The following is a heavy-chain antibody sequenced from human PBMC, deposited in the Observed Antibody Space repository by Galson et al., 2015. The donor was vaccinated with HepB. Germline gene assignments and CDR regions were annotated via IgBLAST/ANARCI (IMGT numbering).Heavy chain of an antibody. V-gene: IGHV1-18*04. CDR2: ISAYNGNT. Sequence: SVKVSCKASGYTFTSNGISWVRQAPGQGLEWMGWISAYNGNTNYAQKLQGRVTMTTDTSTSTAYMELRSLRSDDTAVYYWARASTYYDLWSGYYGSFYYWGQGTLVTVSS. CDR1: GYTFTSNG. J-gene: IGHJ4*02. D-gene: IGHD3-3*01. CDR3: ARASTYYDLWSGYYGSFYY.